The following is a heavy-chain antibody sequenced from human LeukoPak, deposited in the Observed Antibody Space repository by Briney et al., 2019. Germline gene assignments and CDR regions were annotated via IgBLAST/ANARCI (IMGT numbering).Heavy chain of an antibody. Sequence: ASVKVSCKVSGYTLTELSMHWVRQAPGKGLEWMGGFDPEDGETIYAQKFQGRVTMTEDTSTDTAYVELSSLRSEDTAVYYCATPLSPLYYLPAGGHAFDIWGQGTMVTVSS. CDR1: GYTLTELS. J-gene: IGHJ3*02. CDR2: FDPEDGET. V-gene: IGHV1-24*01. D-gene: IGHD3-10*01. CDR3: ATPLSPLYYLPAGGHAFDI.